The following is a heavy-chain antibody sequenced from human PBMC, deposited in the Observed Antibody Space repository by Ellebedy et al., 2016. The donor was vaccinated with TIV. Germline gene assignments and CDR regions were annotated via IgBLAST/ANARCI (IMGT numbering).Heavy chain of an antibody. D-gene: IGHD5-18*01. V-gene: IGHV4-59*08. CDR3: ARHARRYSFVAGLDY. CDR2: TFFTGTT. J-gene: IGHJ4*02. Sequence: MPSETLSLTCTVSGSSVSTYYWSWIRQPPGKGLEWIGYTFFTGTTNYSPSLKSRVTISVDTSKSQLFLNLSSVTAADTAVYYCARHARRYSFVAGLDYWGQGALITVSS. CDR1: GSSVSTYY.